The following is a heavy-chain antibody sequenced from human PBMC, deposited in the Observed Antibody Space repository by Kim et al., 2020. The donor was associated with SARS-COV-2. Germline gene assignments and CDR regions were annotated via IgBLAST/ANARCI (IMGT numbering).Heavy chain of an antibody. J-gene: IGHJ3*01. CDR3: AKDLLSSGPLDF. Sequence: YYAASVKGRFAISRDSSKNTLYLQMNSLRAEDTAVYFCAKDLLSSGPLDFWGQGTMVTVSS. D-gene: IGHD3-22*01. V-gene: IGHV3-53*01.